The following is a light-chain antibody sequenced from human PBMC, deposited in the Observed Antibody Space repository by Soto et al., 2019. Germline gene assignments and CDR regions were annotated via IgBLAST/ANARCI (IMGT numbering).Light chain of an antibody. Sequence: QSALTQPASVSGAPGQSITISCTGTSSDVGSYNLVSWYQQHPGKAPKLMIYEGSKRPSGVSNRFSGSKPGNTASLAISGLQAEDEVDYYCCSHAGSSTYVFGTGTKVTVL. V-gene: IGLV2-23*01. CDR1: SSDVGSYNL. CDR3: CSHAGSSTYV. J-gene: IGLJ1*01. CDR2: EGS.